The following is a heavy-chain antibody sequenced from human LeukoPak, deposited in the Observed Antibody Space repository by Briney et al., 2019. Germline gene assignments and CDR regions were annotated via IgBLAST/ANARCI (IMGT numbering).Heavy chain of an antibody. J-gene: IGHJ4*02. CDR3: ARAGVTMVRGAYFDY. D-gene: IGHD3-10*01. CDR1: GYTFASYG. CDR2: ISAYNGNT. V-gene: IGHV1-18*01. Sequence: ASVKVSCKASGYTFASYGISWVRQAPGQGLEWMGWISAYNGNTHYAQKFQGRVTVTTDTSTSTAYMELRSLGSDDTAVYYCARAGVTMVRGAYFDYWGQGTLVTVSS.